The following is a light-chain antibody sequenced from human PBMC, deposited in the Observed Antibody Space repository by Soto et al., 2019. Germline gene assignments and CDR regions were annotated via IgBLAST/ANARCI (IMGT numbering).Light chain of an antibody. V-gene: IGLV2-14*03. Sequence: QSVLTQPASVSGSPGQSITISCTGTSSDVGGYNYVSWYQHHPGKAPKLMIYDVSNRPSGVSNRFSVSKSGNTASLIISGLQAEDEADYYCSSYTSSSTLSTYVFGTGTKVTVL. CDR1: SSDVGGYNY. CDR2: DVS. CDR3: SSYTSSSTLSTYV. J-gene: IGLJ1*01.